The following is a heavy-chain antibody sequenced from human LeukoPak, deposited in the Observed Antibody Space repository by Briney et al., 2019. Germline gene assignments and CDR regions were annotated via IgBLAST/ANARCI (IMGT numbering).Heavy chain of an antibody. CDR1: GYNFTSYW. D-gene: IGHD5-18*01. J-gene: IGHJ4*02. CDR2: IYPGDSDT. V-gene: IGHV5-51*01. CDR3: ARRRGYSYGTRGYFDY. Sequence: GESLKISCKGSGYNFTSYWIGWVRQMPGKGLEWMGIIYPGDSDTRYSPSFQGQVTISADKSISTSHLQWSSLKASDTAIYYCARRRGYSYGTRGYFDYWGQGTLVTASS.